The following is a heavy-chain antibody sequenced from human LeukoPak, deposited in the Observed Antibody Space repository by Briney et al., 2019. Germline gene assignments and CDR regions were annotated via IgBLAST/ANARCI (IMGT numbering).Heavy chain of an antibody. Sequence: GGSLRLSCAASGFTFSDYYMCWIRQAPGKGLEWVSYISGSGSTIYYADSVKGRFTISRDNAKNSLYLQMNSLRAEDTAVYYCATHPWQQLVLVAFDIWGQGTMVTVSS. CDR1: GFTFSDYY. CDR3: ATHPWQQLVLVAFDI. J-gene: IGHJ3*02. CDR2: ISGSGSTI. V-gene: IGHV3-11*01. D-gene: IGHD6-13*01.